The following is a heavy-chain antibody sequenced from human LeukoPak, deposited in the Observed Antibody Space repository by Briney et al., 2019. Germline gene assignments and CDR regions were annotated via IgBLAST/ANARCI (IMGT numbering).Heavy chain of an antibody. CDR3: ASFSDYVWGSYRGGLDY. V-gene: IGHV3-21*01. J-gene: IGHJ4*02. Sequence: GGSLRPSCAASGFTFSSYSMNWVRQAPGKGLEWVSSISSSSSYIYYADSVKGRFTISRDNAKNSLYLQMNSLRAEDTAVYYCASFSDYVWGSYRGGLDYWGQGTLVTVSS. D-gene: IGHD3-16*01. CDR1: GFTFSSYS. CDR2: ISSSSSYI.